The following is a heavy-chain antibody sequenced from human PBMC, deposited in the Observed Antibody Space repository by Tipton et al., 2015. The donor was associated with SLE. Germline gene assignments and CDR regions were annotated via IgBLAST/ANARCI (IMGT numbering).Heavy chain of an antibody. CDR1: GFTFSSYW. D-gene: IGHD3-22*01. CDR2: ISWNSGSI. V-gene: IGHV3-9*01. CDR3: AKGARWYYDNSGYYFHAEYFQH. Sequence: SLRLSCAASGFTFSSYWMHWVRQAPGKGLVWVSGISWNSGSIGYADSVKGRFTISRDNAKNSLYLQMNSLRAEDTALYYCAKGARWYYDNSGYYFHAEYFQHWGQGTLVTVSS. J-gene: IGHJ1*01.